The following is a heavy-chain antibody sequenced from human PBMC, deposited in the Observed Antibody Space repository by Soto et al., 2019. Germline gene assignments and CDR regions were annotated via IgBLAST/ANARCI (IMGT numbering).Heavy chain of an antibody. CDR3: AHSRRYDILIGYPTFDP. J-gene: IGHJ5*02. Sequence: QITLKESGPTLVKPTQTLTLTCTFSGFSLSTSGVGVGWIRQPPGKALEWLALIYWDDDKRYSPSLKSRLTITDDTSKNQVVLTMTNLDPVDTATYYCAHSRRYDILIGYPTFDPWGQGTLVTVSS. D-gene: IGHD3-9*01. V-gene: IGHV2-5*02. CDR1: GFSLSTSGVG. CDR2: IYWDDDK.